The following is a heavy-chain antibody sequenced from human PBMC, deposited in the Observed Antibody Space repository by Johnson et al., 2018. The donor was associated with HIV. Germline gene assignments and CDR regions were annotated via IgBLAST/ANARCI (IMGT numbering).Heavy chain of an antibody. CDR1: GFTFSSYT. CDR3: AGLPDAFDI. J-gene: IGHJ3*02. D-gene: IGHD5-12*01. Sequence: QVQLVESGGGVVQPGRSLRLSCAASGFTFSSYTMQWVRQAPGKGLEWVAVMSYDGISEYNADSVKGRFTISRDNSKNTLYLQMNSLRAEDTAVYYCAGLPDAFDIWGQGTMVTVSS. V-gene: IGHV3-30*14. CDR2: MSYDGISE.